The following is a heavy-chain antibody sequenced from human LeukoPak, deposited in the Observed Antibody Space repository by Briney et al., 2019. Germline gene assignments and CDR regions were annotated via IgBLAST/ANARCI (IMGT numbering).Heavy chain of an antibody. CDR1: GGSISSNSYY. D-gene: IGHD3-10*01. CDR2: IYTSGST. V-gene: IGHV4-39*07. CDR3: ARDRYYYGSGSLHLDY. J-gene: IGHJ4*02. Sequence: SETLSLTCAVSGGSISSNSYYWGWIRQPPGKGLEWIGRIYTSGSTNYNPSLKSRVTMSVDTSKNQFSLKLSSVTAADTAVYYCARDRYYYGSGSLHLDYWGQGTLVTVSS.